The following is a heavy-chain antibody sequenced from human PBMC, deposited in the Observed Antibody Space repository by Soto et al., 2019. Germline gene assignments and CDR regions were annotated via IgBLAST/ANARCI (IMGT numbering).Heavy chain of an antibody. CDR3: ARGATIFGVAAYSYYVMEV. V-gene: IGHV1-69*01. J-gene: IGHJ6*02. Sequence: QVQLVQSGAEVKKPGSSVKVSCRASGGTFSNYAISWVRQAPGQGLEWMGGIVPAFGTPNYAQNLQGRITITADDSTTIVYMDLSCLRSEDSAVYYCARGATIFGVAAYSYYVMEVWGQGTTVTVSS. CDR2: IVPAFGTP. CDR1: GGTFSNYA. D-gene: IGHD3-3*01.